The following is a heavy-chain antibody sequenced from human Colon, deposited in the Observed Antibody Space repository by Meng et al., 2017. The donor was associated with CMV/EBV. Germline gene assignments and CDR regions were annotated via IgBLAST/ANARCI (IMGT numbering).Heavy chain of an antibody. V-gene: IGHV3-23*04. D-gene: IGHD6-19*01. CDR2: ILGRDGST. CDR1: GFTLSDHY. J-gene: IGHJ4*02. CDR3: VKGAWLDDQ. Sequence: EVQLVESGGGLVQPGGSLRLSCAASGFTLSDHYMDWVRQAPGKGLEWVSVILGRDGSTSYADSVRGRFTISRDNSRNTLFLQMNSLRGEDTAVYFCVKGAWLDDQWGLGTLVTVSS.